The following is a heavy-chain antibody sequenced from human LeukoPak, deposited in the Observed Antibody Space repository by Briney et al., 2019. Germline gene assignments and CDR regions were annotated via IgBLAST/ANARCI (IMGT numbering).Heavy chain of an antibody. CDR2: IYTSGST. Sequence: SETLSLTCTVSGGSIGSGSYYWSWIRQPAGKGLEWIGRIYTSGSTNYNPSLKSRVTISVDTSKNQFSLKLSSVTAADTAVYYCARECYDSSLDAFDIWGQGTMVTVSS. D-gene: IGHD3-22*01. CDR3: ARECYDSSLDAFDI. V-gene: IGHV4-61*02. CDR1: GGSIGSGSYY. J-gene: IGHJ3*02.